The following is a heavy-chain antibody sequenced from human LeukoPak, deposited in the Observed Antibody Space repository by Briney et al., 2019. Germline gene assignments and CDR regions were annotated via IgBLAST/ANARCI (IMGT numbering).Heavy chain of an antibody. V-gene: IGHV4-61*02. CDR2: IYTIGNT. CDR3: ARDSRRDGYNLDY. J-gene: IGHJ4*02. Sequence: SETLSLTCTVSGASISRGSHYWSWIRQPAGKGLEWIGRIYTIGNTNYSPSLWRRVTISVDTSRNQFSLKLSSVTAADTAVYYCARDSRRDGYNLDYWGRGTLVTVSS. D-gene: IGHD5-24*01. CDR1: GASISRGSHY.